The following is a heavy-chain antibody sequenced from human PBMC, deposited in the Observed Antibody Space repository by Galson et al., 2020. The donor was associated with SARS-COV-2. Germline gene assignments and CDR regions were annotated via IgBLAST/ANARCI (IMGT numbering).Heavy chain of an antibody. V-gene: IGHV4-38-2*01. CDR2: IYHSGST. CDR1: GYSISSGYY. Sequence: SETLSLTCAVSGYSISSGYYWGWIRQPPGKGLEWIGSIYHSGSTYYNPSLKSRVTISVDTSKNQFSLKLSSVTAADTAVYYCARVRYYDSSGYYGNWYFDLWGRGTLVTVSS. J-gene: IGHJ2*01. D-gene: IGHD3-22*01. CDR3: ARVRYYDSSGYYGNWYFDL.